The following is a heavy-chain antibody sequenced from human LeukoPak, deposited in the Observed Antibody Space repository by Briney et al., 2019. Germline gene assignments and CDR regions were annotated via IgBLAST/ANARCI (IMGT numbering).Heavy chain of an antibody. D-gene: IGHD2-2*01. CDR3: AGPIGYCSSTSCPP. CDR1: GFTFSSSN. J-gene: IGHJ5*02. V-gene: IGHV3-21*01. Sequence: GGSLRLCCAASGFTFSSSNMNWVRQAPGKGLEWVSSISSSSSYIYYADSVKGRFTISRDNAKNSLYLQMNSLRAEDTAVYYCAGPIGYCSSTSCPPWGQGTLVTVSS. CDR2: ISSSSSYI.